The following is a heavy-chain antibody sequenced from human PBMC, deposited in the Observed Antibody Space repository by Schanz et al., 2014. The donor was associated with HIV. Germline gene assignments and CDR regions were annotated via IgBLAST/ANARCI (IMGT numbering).Heavy chain of an antibody. Sequence: QVQLVQSGAEVKKPGASVKVSCKAPGHPFTGYYIHWVRQAPGQGLEWMGWINPNSGGTNYAPKFQGRVTMTRDTSVSTAYMELSRLTSDATAMYYCAREKVGILADYTPNGMDVWGQGTTVTVSS. D-gene: IGHD3-9*01. J-gene: IGHJ6*02. CDR1: GHPFTGYY. CDR3: AREKVGILADYTPNGMDV. CDR2: INPNSGGT. V-gene: IGHV1-2*02.